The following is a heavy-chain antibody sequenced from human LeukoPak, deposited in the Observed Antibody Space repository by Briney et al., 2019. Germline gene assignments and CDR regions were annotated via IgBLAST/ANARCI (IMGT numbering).Heavy chain of an antibody. J-gene: IGHJ4*02. CDR3: AKSFGYSRSWFDY. CDR2: ITVSGDGS. CDR1: GFTFSSYG. V-gene: IGHV3-23*01. Sequence: PGGSLRLSCAASGFTFSSYGMSWVRQAPGKGLEWVSSITVSGDGSTYVDSVEGRFTISRDNSENTLYLQMNSLRAEDTAVYYCAKSFGYSRSWFDYWGQGTLVTVSS. D-gene: IGHD6-13*01.